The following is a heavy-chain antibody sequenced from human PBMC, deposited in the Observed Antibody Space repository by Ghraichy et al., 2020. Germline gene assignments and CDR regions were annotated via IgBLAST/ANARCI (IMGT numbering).Heavy chain of an antibody. Sequence: GGYLRLSCAASGFTFSSYWMHWVRQAPGKGLVWVSRINSDGSSTSYADSVKGRFTISRDNAKNTLYLQMNSLRAEDTAVYYCARDPNSYNWFDPWGQGTLVTVSS. V-gene: IGHV3-74*01. CDR1: GFTFSSYW. J-gene: IGHJ5*02. CDR2: INSDGSST. D-gene: IGHD4-23*01. CDR3: ARDPNSYNWFDP.